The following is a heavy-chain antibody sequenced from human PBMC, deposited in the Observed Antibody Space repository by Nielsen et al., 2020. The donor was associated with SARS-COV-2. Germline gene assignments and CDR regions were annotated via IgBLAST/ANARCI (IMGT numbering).Heavy chain of an antibody. Sequence: GRSLRLSCAASGFMFSNDWMSWVRLAPGKGLEWVANIKRDGSEKHYVDSVKGRFTVSRDNAKNSLFLQMNSVRADDTAVYYCVREWGYWGLGTLVTVSS. J-gene: IGHJ4*02. D-gene: IGHD1-26*01. V-gene: IGHV3-7*01. CDR1: GFMFSNDW. CDR3: VREWGY. CDR2: IKRDGSEK.